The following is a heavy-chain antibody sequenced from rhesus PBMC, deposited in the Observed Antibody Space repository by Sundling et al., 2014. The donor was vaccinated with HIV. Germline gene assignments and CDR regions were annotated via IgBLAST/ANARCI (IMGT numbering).Heavy chain of an antibody. CDR2: VSGNTGNT. CDR3: AREDVWVYGLDS. Sequence: QVQLQESGPGLVRPSETLSLTCAVSADSITGSYWTWIRQSPGKGLEWIGRVSGNTGNTDYNPSLQSRVTLSRDLSKSQFSLNLRSLTAADTAVYFCAREDVWVYGLDSWGQGVVVTVSS. CDR1: ADSITGSY. J-gene: IGHJ6*01. D-gene: IGHD3-3*01. V-gene: IGHV4-173*01.